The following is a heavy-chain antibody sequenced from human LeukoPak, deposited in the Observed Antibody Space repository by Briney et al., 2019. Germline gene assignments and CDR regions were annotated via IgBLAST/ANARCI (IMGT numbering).Heavy chain of an antibody. CDR2: IIPIFGTA. CDR3: ARDWGGYCSSTSCNSNWFDP. V-gene: IGHV1-69*13. Sequence: SVKVSCKASGGTFSSYAISWVRQAPGQGLEWMGGIIPIFGTANYAQKFQGRVTITADESTSTAYMELSSLRSEGTAVYYCARDWGGYCSSTSCNSNWFDPWGQGTLVTVSS. D-gene: IGHD2-2*01. J-gene: IGHJ5*02. CDR1: GGTFSSYA.